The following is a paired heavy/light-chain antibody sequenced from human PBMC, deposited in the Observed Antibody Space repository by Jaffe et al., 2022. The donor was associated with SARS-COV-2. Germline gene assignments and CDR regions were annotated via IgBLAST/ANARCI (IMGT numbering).Heavy chain of an antibody. CDR1: GFTFSDYC. J-gene: IGHJ6*02. CDR3: VRDDTPPSSRWGRPESGVYYGMDV. Sequence: QVQLVESGGGLVKPGGSLRLSCAASGFTFSDYCMSWIRQAPGKGLEWVSYITNSRYTNYADSVKGRFTISRDNAKNSVYLEINSLRAEDTAVYYCVRDDTPPSSRWGRPESGVYYGMDVWGQGTTVTVSS. CDR2: ITNSRYT. D-gene: IGHD2-21*02. V-gene: IGHV3-11*06.
Light chain of an antibody. Sequence: DIQMTQSPSSVSASVGDRVTITCRASQGISNWLAWYQQKPGEAPNLLIYAASSLQGGVPSRFSGSGSGTDFTLTISSLQPEDFATYYCQQANVFPYTFGQGTKLEIK. CDR2: AAS. J-gene: IGKJ2*01. CDR3: QQANVFPYT. CDR1: QGISNW. V-gene: IGKV1-12*01.